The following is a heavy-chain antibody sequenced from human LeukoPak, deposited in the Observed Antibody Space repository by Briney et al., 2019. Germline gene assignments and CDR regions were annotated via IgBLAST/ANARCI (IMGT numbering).Heavy chain of an antibody. V-gene: IGHV1-46*01. D-gene: IGHD4-17*01. CDR1: GYTFTNYY. J-gene: IGHJ6*02. CDR2: INPSGGGT. Sequence: ASVKVSCKASGYTFTNYYMHWVRQAPGQGLGWMGIINPSGGGTSYAQKFQGRVTMTRDTSTSTVYMELSSLRSEDTAVYYCARDPSTVTVYYGMDVWGQGTTVTVSS. CDR3: ARDPSTVTVYYGMDV.